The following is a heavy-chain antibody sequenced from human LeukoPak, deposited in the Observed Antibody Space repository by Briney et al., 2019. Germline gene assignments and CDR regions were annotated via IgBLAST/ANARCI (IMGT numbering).Heavy chain of an antibody. Sequence: ESGPTLVNPTQTLTLTCTFSGFSLSTSGEGVGWIRQPPGKALEWLALIYWDDDKRYSPSLKNRLTITKGSSKNQVVLTMTDMDPVDTATYYCAHIRTVTNPDAFDVWGQGTMVSVSS. J-gene: IGHJ3*01. CDR1: GFSLSTSGEG. V-gene: IGHV2-5*02. D-gene: IGHD4-17*01. CDR3: AHIRTVTNPDAFDV. CDR2: IYWDDDK.